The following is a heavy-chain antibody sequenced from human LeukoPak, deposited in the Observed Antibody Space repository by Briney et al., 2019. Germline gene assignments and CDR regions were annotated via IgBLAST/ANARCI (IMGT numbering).Heavy chain of an antibody. CDR1: GFTFGDYG. V-gene: IGHV3-49*04. Sequence: HPGGSLRLSCTDSGFTFGDYGMSWVRQAPGKGLEWVGLIRSKTYGWTTEHAASVKGRFTMSRDDSKSIAYLQMNSLKTEDTAVYYCTRVRGVIVEGFDYWGQGTLVTVSS. CDR3: TRVRGVIVEGFDY. J-gene: IGHJ4*02. D-gene: IGHD3-10*01. CDR2: IRSKTYGWTT.